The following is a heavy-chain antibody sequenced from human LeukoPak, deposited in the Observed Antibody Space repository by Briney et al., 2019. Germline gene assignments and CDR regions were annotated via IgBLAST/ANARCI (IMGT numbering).Heavy chain of an antibody. V-gene: IGHV1-18*04. J-gene: IGHJ4*02. CDR1: GYNFTTYG. Sequence: ASVKVSCKAAGYNFTTYGISGVRQAPGQGLEWMGWISVYNGKTKYAQKVQGRVTMTTDTSTTTAYMELRSLRSDDTAVYYCARDRSIVAADHFDYWGQGTLVTVSS. D-gene: IGHD6-13*01. CDR3: ARDRSIVAADHFDY. CDR2: ISVYNGKT.